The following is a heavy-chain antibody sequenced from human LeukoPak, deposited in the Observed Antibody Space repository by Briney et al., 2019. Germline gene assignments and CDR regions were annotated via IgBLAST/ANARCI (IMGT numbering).Heavy chain of an antibody. J-gene: IGHJ4*02. Sequence: PGGSLRLSCAASGFTFSSYAMSWVRQAPGKGLVWVSRIDSDGSSTSYADSVKGRFTISRDNAKNTLYLQMNSLRAEEDTAVYFCARESSVTMFDYWGQGTLVTVSS. D-gene: IGHD4/OR15-4a*01. CDR1: GFTFSSYA. CDR2: IDSDGSST. V-gene: IGHV3-74*01. CDR3: ARESSVTMFDY.